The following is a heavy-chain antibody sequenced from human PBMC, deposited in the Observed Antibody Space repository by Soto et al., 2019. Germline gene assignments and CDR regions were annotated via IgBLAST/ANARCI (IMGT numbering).Heavy chain of an antibody. CDR1: GYTFTSYY. Sequence: ASVKVSCNASGYTFTSYYMHWVRQAPGQGLEWMGIINPSGGSTSYAQKFQGRVTMTRDTSTSTVYMELSSLRSEDTAVYYCARERNYDFWSGYYTPSDAFDIWGQGTMVTVSS. CDR3: ARERNYDFWSGYYTPSDAFDI. J-gene: IGHJ3*02. D-gene: IGHD3-3*01. CDR2: INPSGGST. V-gene: IGHV1-46*01.